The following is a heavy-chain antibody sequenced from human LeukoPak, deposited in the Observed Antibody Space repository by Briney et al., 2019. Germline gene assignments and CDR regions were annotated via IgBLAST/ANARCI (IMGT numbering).Heavy chain of an antibody. CDR1: GGSVSSGSYY. V-gene: IGHV4-61*01. D-gene: IGHD1-1*01. CDR2: IYYSGST. Sequence: SETLSLTCTVSGGSVSSGSYYWSWIRQPPGKGLEWIGYIYYSGSTNYNPSLKSRVTISVDTSKNQFSLKLSSVTAADTAVYYCARGTVQMGMGERYFDNWGQGTLVTVSP. CDR3: ARGTVQMGMGERYFDN. J-gene: IGHJ4*02.